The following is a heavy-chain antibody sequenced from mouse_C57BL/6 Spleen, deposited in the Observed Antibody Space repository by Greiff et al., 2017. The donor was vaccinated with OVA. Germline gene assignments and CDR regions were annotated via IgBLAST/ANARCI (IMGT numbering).Heavy chain of an antibody. V-gene: IGHV5-6*01. Sequence: EVKLMESGGDLVKPGGSLKLSCAASGFTFSSYGMSWVRQTPDKRLEWVATISSGGSYTYYPDSVKGRFTISRDNAKNTLYLQMSSLKSEDTAMYYCARDGYFDYWGQGTTLTVSS. CDR3: ARDGYFDY. CDR2: ISSGGSYT. CDR1: GFTFSSYG. J-gene: IGHJ2*01.